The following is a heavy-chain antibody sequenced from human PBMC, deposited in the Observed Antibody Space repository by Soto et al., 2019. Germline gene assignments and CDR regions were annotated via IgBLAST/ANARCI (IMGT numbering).Heavy chain of an antibody. CDR3: SRDLRGLLWFGELWGNGMDV. CDR2: IYHSGST. Sequence: SETLSLTCAVSGGSIGSSNWWSWVRQPPGKGLEWIGEIYHSGSTNYNPSLKSRVTISVDKSKNQFSLKLSSVTAADSAVYYCSRDLRGLLWFGELWGNGMDVWGQGTTVTVSS. CDR1: GGSIGSSNW. D-gene: IGHD3-10*01. V-gene: IGHV4-4*02. J-gene: IGHJ6*02.